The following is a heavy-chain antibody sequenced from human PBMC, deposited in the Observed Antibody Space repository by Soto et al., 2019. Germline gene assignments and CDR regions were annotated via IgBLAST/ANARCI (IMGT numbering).Heavy chain of an antibody. D-gene: IGHD6-6*01. V-gene: IGHV4-31*03. J-gene: IGHJ4*02. Sequence: SETLSLTCTVSGGPISSGGYYWNWVRQQPGMGLEWIGYMFYRGSTYYNPSLKRRVTISMDRSKIQCSLNLSSVTAADTARYYCAGGPPRAGLIAVRRGLDYWVQGILVTVSS. CDR3: AGGPPRAGLIAVRRGLDY. CDR2: MFYRGST. CDR1: GGPISSGGYY.